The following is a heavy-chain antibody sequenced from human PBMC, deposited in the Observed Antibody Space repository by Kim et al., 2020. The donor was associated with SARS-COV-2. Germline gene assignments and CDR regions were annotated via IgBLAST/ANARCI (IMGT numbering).Heavy chain of an antibody. D-gene: IGHD3-16*01. J-gene: IGHJ4*02. CDR3: ARAGAGGGFDY. Sequence: TDYGDAVKGRLTSSRDNTQDTVYLELKSLRVDDTALYYCARAGAGGGFDYWGQGTRVTVSS. CDR2: T. V-gene: IGHV3-74*01.